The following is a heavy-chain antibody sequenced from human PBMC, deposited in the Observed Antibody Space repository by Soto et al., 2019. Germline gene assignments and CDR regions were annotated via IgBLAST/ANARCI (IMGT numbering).Heavy chain of an antibody. D-gene: IGHD6-13*01. CDR3: ARRDSSSWYGAFDI. Sequence: GGSLRLSCAASGFTVSSNYMSWVRQAPGKGLEWVSVIYSGGSTYYADSVKGRFTISRDNSKNTLYLQMNSLRAEDTAVYYCARRDSSSWYGAFDIWGQGTMVTVS. CDR2: IYSGGST. CDR1: GFTVSSNY. J-gene: IGHJ3*02. V-gene: IGHV3-53*01.